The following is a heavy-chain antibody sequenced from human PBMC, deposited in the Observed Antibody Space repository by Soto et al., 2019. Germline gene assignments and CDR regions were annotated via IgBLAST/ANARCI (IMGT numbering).Heavy chain of an antibody. D-gene: IGHD3-9*01. CDR3: ARAKGGDDILTGYLTPFDY. V-gene: IGHV3-33*01. Sequence: GGSLRLSCAASGFTFSSYGMHWVRQAPGKGLEWVAAIWYDGSNKYYADSVKGRFTISRDNSKNTLYLQMNSLRAEDTAVYYCARAKGGDDILTGYLTPFDYWGQGTLVTVSS. CDR2: IWYDGSNK. CDR1: GFTFSSYG. J-gene: IGHJ4*02.